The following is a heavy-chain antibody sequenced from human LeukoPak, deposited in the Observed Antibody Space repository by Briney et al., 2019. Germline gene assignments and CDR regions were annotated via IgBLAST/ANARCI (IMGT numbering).Heavy chain of an antibody. D-gene: IGHD3-16*01. CDR2: IYYSGST. CDR3: GRRRGSYLDY. V-gene: IGHV4-59*08. CDR1: GGSISSYY. J-gene: IGHJ4*02. Sequence: PSETLSLTCTVSGGSISSYYWSWIRQPPGKGLEWIGYIYYSGSTNYNPSLKSRVTISVDTSKNQFSLKLSSVTAADTAVYYCGRRRGSYLDYWGQGTLVTVSS.